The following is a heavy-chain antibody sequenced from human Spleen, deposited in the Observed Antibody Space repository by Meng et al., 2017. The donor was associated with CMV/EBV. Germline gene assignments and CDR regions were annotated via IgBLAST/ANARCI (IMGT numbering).Heavy chain of an antibody. D-gene: IGHD6-13*01. J-gene: IGHJ3*02. CDR1: DSVSSNSAA. CDR2: TYYRSKWYN. CDR3: ARGAPYSGHNAFDI. V-gene: IGHV6-1*01. Sequence: DSVSSNSAAWNWIRQSPSRGLEWLGRTYYRSKWYNDHAVSVKSRITINPDTSKNQFSLQLNSVTPEDTAVYYCARGAPYSGHNAFDIWGQGTMVTVSS.